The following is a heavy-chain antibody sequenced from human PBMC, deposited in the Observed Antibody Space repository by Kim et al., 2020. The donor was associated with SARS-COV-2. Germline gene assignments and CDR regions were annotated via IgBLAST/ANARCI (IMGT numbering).Heavy chain of an antibody. CDR3: SRENSSGWYRQSGMDV. CDR2: ISSSSSYI. D-gene: IGHD6-19*01. Sequence: GGSLRLSCAASGFTFSSYSMNWVRQAPGKGLEWVSSISSSSSYIYYADSVKGRFTISRDNAKNSLYLQMNSMRAEDTAVYYCSRENSSGWYRQSGMDVWGQETPVTVSS. V-gene: IGHV3-21*01. CDR1: GFTFSSYS. J-gene: IGHJ6*02.